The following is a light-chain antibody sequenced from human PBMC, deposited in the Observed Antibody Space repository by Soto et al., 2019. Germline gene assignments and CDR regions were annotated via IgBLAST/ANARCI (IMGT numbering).Light chain of an antibody. CDR3: NSYRTVSTYV. CDR2: DVG. Sequence: QSALTQPASVSGSPGQSITIACTGTSSDIGGYNFVSWYQQHPGKAPKLLIYDVGNRPSGVSNRFSVSKSGNTASLTISGLQAEDEAHYYCNSYRTVSTYVFGTGTKLTFL. J-gene: IGLJ1*01. V-gene: IGLV2-14*01. CDR1: SSDIGGYNF.